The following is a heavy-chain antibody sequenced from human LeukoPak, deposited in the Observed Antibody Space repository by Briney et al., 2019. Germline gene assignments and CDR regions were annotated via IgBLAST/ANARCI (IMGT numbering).Heavy chain of an antibody. CDR3: ASAGTIAFGAFDI. CDR1: GGSISSSSYY. D-gene: IGHD6-13*01. J-gene: IGHJ3*02. V-gene: IGHV4-39*01. Sequence: PSETLSLTCTVSGGSISSSSYYWGWIRQPPGKGLEWIGSIYYSGSTYYNPSLKSRVTISVDTSKNQFSLKLSSVTAADTAVYYCASAGTIAFGAFDIWGQGTMVTVSS. CDR2: IYYSGST.